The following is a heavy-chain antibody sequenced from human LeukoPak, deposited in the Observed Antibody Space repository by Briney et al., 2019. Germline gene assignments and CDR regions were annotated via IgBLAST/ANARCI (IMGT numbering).Heavy chain of an antibody. V-gene: IGHV3-7*01. CDR1: GFTFSDYW. J-gene: IGHJ4*02. CDR3: ARDFAQSGYSACDY. Sequence: GGSLRLSCAASGFTFSDYWMSWVRQAPGKGLEWVANIKQDGSEKYYVDSVKGRFTISRDNARNSLYLQMNSLRAEDTAVYYCARDFAQSGYSACDYWGQGTLVTVSS. CDR2: IKQDGSEK. D-gene: IGHD3-3*01.